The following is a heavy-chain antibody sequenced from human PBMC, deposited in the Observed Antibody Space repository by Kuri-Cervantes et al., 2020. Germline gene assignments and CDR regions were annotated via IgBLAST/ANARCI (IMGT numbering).Heavy chain of an antibody. Sequence: GESLKISCAASGFTFSDHYMSWIRQAPGKGLEWISYISSSGSTIFYADSVTGRFTISRDNAKNSLYLQMNSLRAADTAVYYCARDWSSGWYAVDYFDYWGQGTLVTVSS. CDR1: GFTFSDHY. D-gene: IGHD6-19*01. V-gene: IGHV3-11*01. CDR2: ISSSGSTI. J-gene: IGHJ4*02. CDR3: ARDWSSGWYAVDYFDY.